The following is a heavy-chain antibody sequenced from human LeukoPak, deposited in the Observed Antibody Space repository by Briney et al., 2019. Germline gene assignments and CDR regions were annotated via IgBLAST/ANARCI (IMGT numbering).Heavy chain of an antibody. CDR2: IYYSGST. V-gene: IGHV4-61*08. CDR3: ASGGYDSGFDY. Sequence: SETLSLTCTVSGGSISSGGYYWSWIRQHPGKGLEWIGYIYYSGSTNYNPSLKSRVTISVDTSKNQFSLKLSSVTAADTAVYYCASGGYDSGFDYWGQGTLVTVSS. D-gene: IGHD5-12*01. J-gene: IGHJ4*02. CDR1: GGSISSGGYY.